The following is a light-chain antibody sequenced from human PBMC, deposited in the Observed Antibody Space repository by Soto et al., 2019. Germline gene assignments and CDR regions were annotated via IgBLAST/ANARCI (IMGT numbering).Light chain of an antibody. V-gene: IGKV1-27*01. CDR1: QAIDSW. J-gene: IGKJ4*01. Sequence: DIQMTQSPSSVSASVGDRVTITCRASQAIDSWLAWYQQKPGEAPKLLIYAASTLQAGVPSRFSGSGSGTDFTLTISSLQPEDVAAYYCQKYNSAPLTFGGGTKVEIK. CDR3: QKYNSAPLT. CDR2: AAS.